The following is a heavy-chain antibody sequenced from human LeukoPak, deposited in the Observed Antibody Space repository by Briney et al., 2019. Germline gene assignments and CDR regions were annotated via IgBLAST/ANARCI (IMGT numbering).Heavy chain of an antibody. CDR1: GGSISSSSYY. CDR3: ARDSGCDGY. Sequence: SETLSLTCTVSGGSISSSSYYWGWIRQPPGKGLEWIGNIYYSGSTYYNPSLKSRVTISVDTSKNQFSLKLSSVTAADTAVYYCARDSGCDGYWGQGTLVTVSS. V-gene: IGHV4-39*07. J-gene: IGHJ4*02. CDR2: IYYSGST. D-gene: IGHD4/OR15-4a*01.